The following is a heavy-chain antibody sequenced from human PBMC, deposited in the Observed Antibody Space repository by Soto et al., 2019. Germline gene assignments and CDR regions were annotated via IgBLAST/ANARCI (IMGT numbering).Heavy chain of an antibody. CDR1: GGSFSGYY. V-gene: IGHV4-34*01. D-gene: IGHD6-19*01. J-gene: IGHJ5*02. Sequence: QVQLQQWGAGLLKPSETLSLTCAVYGGSFSGYYWSWIRQPPGKGLEWIGEINHSGSTNYNPSLKSRVTISVDTSKNQFSLKLSSVTAADTAVYYCARGAILWLVPGGWFDPWGQGTLVTVSS. CDR2: INHSGST. CDR3: ARGAILWLVPGGWFDP.